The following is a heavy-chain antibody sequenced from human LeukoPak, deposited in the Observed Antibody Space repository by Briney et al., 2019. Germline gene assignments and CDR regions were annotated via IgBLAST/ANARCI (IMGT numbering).Heavy chain of an antibody. V-gene: IGHV4-34*01. CDR2: INHSGST. D-gene: IGHD3-22*01. CDR1: GGSFSGYY. CDR3: ASSYGGHYYDSSGSLGDY. Sequence: SETLSLTCAVYGGSFSGYYWSWIRQPPGKGLEWIGEINHSGSTNYNPSLKSRVTISVDTSKNQFSLKLSSVTAADTAVYYCASSYGGHYYDSSGSLGDYWGQGTLVTVSS. J-gene: IGHJ4*02.